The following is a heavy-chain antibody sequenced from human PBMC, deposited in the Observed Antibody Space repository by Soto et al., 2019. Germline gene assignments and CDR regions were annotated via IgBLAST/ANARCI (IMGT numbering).Heavy chain of an antibody. Sequence: GASVKVSCKASGYTFSSFGIIWVRQAPGQGLEWMGWISAYNGNTNYAQKFQGRVTITTDTSTSSAYMKLRSLRSDDTAVYYCARPLDYYYYAMDAWGQGTTVTVSS. J-gene: IGHJ6*02. CDR1: GYTFSSFG. CDR3: ARPLDYYYYAMDA. CDR2: ISAYNGNT. V-gene: IGHV1-18*01.